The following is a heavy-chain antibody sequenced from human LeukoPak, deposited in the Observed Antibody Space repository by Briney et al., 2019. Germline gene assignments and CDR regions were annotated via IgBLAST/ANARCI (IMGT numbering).Heavy chain of an antibody. J-gene: IGHJ6*02. D-gene: IGHD4-11*01. CDR1: GFTFSSSA. Sequence: GGSLRLSCAASGFTFSSSAMSWVRQAPGKGLEWVSAISNNGGYTYYADSVQGRFTISRDNSKNTLYLQMNSLRAEDTAVYYCARESVTTSYYYYYYGMDVWGQGTTVTVSS. CDR2: ISNNGGYT. CDR3: ARESVTTSYYYYYYGMDV. V-gene: IGHV3-23*01.